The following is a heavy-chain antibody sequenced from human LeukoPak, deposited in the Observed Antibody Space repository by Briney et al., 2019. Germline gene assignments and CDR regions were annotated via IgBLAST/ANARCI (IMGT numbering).Heavy chain of an antibody. Sequence: GGSLRLSCGASGFSFNNAYMSWVRQAPGKGPEWVGLIRSKIDGETIEYAAPVKDRFVISRDDSKNTVYLQMTSLKIEDTAVYYCTTAGISGTRWYYNGMDVWGQGTTVTVSS. J-gene: IGHJ6*02. D-gene: IGHD1-20*01. CDR3: TTAGISGTRWYYNGMDV. CDR2: IRSKIDGETI. CDR1: GFSFNNAY. V-gene: IGHV3-15*01.